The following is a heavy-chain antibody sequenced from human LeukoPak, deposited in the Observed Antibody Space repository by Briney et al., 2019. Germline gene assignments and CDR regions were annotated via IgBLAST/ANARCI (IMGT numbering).Heavy chain of an antibody. CDR1: GGSISSYY. CDR2: IYYSGST. V-gene: IGHV4-59*01. Sequence: SETLSLTCTVSGGSISSYYWSWIRHPPGKGLEWIGYIYYSGSTNYNPSLKSRVTISVDTSKNQFSLKLSSVTAADTAVYYCARYTYYDFWSGYSSPHYYYGMDVWGQGTTVTVSS. J-gene: IGHJ6*02. D-gene: IGHD3-3*01. CDR3: ARYTYYDFWSGYSSPHYYYGMDV.